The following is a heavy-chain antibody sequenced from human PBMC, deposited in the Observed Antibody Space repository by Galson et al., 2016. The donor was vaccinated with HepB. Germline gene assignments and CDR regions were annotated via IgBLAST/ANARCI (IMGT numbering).Heavy chain of an antibody. J-gene: IGHJ4*02. Sequence: EPLSPTCAISGDSISSNQYWSWVRQPPGKGLEWIGEIYHDGTANYNPSLKSRVTISGDKSKNQFSLSLTSVTAADTAVYYCARRTWGTSGSYFDYWGQGTLVTVSS. CDR1: GDSISSNQY. CDR3: ARRTWGTSGSYFDY. D-gene: IGHD1-26*01. V-gene: IGHV4-4*02. CDR2: IYHDGTA.